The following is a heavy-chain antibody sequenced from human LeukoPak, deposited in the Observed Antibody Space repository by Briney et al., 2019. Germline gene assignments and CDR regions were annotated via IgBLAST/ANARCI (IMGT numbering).Heavy chain of an antibody. CDR3: ARGPYCSSTSCSNYYYYYMDV. Sequence: SETLSLTCTVSGGSISSYYWSWIRQPPGEGLEWIGYIYYSGSTNYNPSLKSRVTISVDTSKNQFSLKLSSVTAADTAVYYCARGPYCSSTSCSNYYYYYMDVWGKGTTVTVSS. CDR2: IYYSGST. J-gene: IGHJ6*03. D-gene: IGHD2-2*01. CDR1: GGSISSYY. V-gene: IGHV4-59*01.